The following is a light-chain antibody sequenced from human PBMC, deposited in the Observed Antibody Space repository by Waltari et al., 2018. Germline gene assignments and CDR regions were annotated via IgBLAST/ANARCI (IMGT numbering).Light chain of an antibody. CDR1: SSDIGGYDY. CDR2: DII. CDR3: SSYAPSSTV. V-gene: IGLV2-14*03. J-gene: IGLJ2*01. Sequence: QPALTQPASVSGSPGQSLTISCTGTSSDIGGYDYVSWYQQHPGKAPKLMIYDIIKRPSGVSDRFSGSKSGNTASLTISGLQAEDEADYYCSSYAPSSTVFGGGTKLTVL.